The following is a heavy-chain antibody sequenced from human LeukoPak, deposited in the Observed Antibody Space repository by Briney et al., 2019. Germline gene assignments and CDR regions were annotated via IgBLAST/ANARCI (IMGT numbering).Heavy chain of an antibody. CDR3: ARWDNGDYYFDY. Sequence: SETLSLTCSVYGGSFGSYWWTWIRQPPGRGLEWVGEFILTGNTHYNPSLASRASISVDTSKNQFSLKLSSVTAADTAVYYCARWDNGDYYFDYWGQGTLVTVSS. CDR1: GGSFGSYW. D-gene: IGHD4-17*01. CDR2: FILTGNT. V-gene: IGHV4-34*12. J-gene: IGHJ4*02.